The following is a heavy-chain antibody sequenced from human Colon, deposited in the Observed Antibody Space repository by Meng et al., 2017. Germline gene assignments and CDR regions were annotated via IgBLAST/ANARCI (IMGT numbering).Heavy chain of an antibody. Sequence: QVQLQESGPPLVKPSQTLSLTCSFSGGSISSDDYYWNWNRQHPEKGLEWIGYIHYNGRTYYNPSLKSRTKILVDTSKNQFSLRLSSATAADTAIYYCAREIRNCSDGICYAVFDYWGQGTLVTVSS. D-gene: IGHD2-15*01. CDR2: IHYNGRT. CDR1: GGSISSDDYY. CDR3: AREIRNCSDGICYAVFDY. V-gene: IGHV4-31*03. J-gene: IGHJ4*02.